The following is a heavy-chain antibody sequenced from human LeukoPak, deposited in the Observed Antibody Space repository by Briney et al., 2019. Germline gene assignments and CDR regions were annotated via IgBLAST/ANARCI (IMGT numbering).Heavy chain of an antibody. CDR3: VVQLWLPT. J-gene: IGHJ5*02. CDR1: GGSISIYY. V-gene: IGHV4-34*01. Sequence: SETLSLTCTVSGGSISIYYWSWIRQPPGKGLEWIGEINHSGSTNYNPSLKSRVTISVDTSKNQFSLKLSSVTAADTAVYYCVVQLWLPTWGQGTLVTVSS. CDR2: INHSGST. D-gene: IGHD5-18*01.